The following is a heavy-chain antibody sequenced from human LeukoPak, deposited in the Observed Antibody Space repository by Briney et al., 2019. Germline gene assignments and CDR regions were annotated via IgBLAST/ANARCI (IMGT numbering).Heavy chain of an antibody. V-gene: IGHV1-8*01. CDR1: GYTFTSCD. J-gene: IGHJ4*02. CDR2: MNPNSGNT. CDR3: ARGLRRVAISSGYYYLFTPLIDY. Sequence: SVKVSCKASGYTFTSCDINWVRQATGQGLEWMGWMNPNSGNTGYAQKFQGRVTMTRNTSISTAYMELSSLRSEDTAVYYCARGLRRVAISSGYYYLFTPLIDYWGQGTLVTVSS. D-gene: IGHD3-22*01.